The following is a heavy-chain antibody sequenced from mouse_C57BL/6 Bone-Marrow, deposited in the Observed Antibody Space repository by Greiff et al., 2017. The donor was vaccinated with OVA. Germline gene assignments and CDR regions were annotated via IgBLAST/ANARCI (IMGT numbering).Heavy chain of an antibody. V-gene: IGHV1-15*01. J-gene: IGHJ1*03. D-gene: IGHD2-4*01. Sequence: VQLQQSGAELVRPGASVTLSCKASGYTFTDYEMHWVKQPPVHGLEWIGAIDPETGGTAYNQKFKGKAILTAAKSSSTAYMELRSLTSEDSAVYYCTRKDYDVDWYFDVWGTGTTVTVSS. CDR1: GYTFTDYE. CDR2: IDPETGGT. CDR3: TRKDYDVDWYFDV.